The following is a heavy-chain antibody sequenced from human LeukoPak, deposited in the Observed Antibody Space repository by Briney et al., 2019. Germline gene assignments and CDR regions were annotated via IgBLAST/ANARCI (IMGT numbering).Heavy chain of an antibody. Sequence: SEALSLPCTVPGGSISSCYWSWIRRPAGKGLEWIGRIYTSGSTNYNPSLKSRVTMSIDTSKNQFSLQLRSVIAADTAVYYCASSDFWRGYGDYWGQGTLVTVSS. CDR3: ASSDFWRGYGDY. V-gene: IGHV4-4*07. D-gene: IGHD3-3*01. CDR1: GGSISSCY. CDR2: IYTSGST. J-gene: IGHJ4*02.